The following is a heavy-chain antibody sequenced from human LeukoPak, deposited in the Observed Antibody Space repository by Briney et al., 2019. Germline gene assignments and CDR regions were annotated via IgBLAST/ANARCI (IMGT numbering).Heavy chain of an antibody. V-gene: IGHV3-21*01. CDR1: GFTFSSYS. CDR3: ARGARPSDY. CDR2: ISSSSSYI. D-gene: IGHD6-6*01. Sequence: AGGSLRLSCAASGFTFSSYSMNWVRQAPGKGLEWVSSISSSSSYIYYADSVKGRFTISRDNAKNSLCLQMNSLRAEDTAVYYCARGARPSDYWGQGTLVTVSS. J-gene: IGHJ4*02.